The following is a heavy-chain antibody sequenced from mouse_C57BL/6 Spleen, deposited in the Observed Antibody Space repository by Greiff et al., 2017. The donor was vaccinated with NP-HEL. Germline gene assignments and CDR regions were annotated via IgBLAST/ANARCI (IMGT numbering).Heavy chain of an antibody. CDR3: ARTVMYYFDY. Sequence: EVMLVESEGGLVQPGSSMKLSCTASGFTFSDYYMAWVRQVPEKGLEWVANINYDGSSTYYLDSLKSRFIISRDNAKNILYLQMSSLKSEDTATYYCARTVMYYFDYWGQGTTLTVSS. D-gene: IGHD1-1*01. CDR1: GFTFSDYY. V-gene: IGHV5-16*01. CDR2: INYDGSST. J-gene: IGHJ2*01.